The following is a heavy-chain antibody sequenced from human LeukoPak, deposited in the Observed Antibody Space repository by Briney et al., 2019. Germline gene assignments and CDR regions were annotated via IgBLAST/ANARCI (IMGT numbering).Heavy chain of an antibody. CDR2: INHSGST. CDR3: ARVPAAILGYFDL. D-gene: IGHD2-2*02. CDR1: CGSFSGYY. Sequence: PSETLSLTCAVYCGSFSGYYWSWIRQPPGKGLEWIGEINHSGSTNYNPSLKSRVTISVDTSKNQFSLKMSSVTAADTAVYYSARVPAAILGYFDLWGRGTLVTVSS. V-gene: IGHV4-34*01. J-gene: IGHJ2*01.